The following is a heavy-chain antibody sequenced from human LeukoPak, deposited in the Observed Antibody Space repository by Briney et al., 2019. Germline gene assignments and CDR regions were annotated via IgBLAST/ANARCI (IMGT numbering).Heavy chain of an antibody. Sequence: SGGSLRLSCAASGFTFSSYAMSWVRQAPGKGLEWVSAISGSGGSTYCADSVKGRFTISRDNSKNTLYLQMNSLRAEDRAVYYCAKGPRSGWNCFDPWGQGTLVTVSS. D-gene: IGHD6-19*01. CDR2: ISGSGGST. V-gene: IGHV3-23*01. CDR1: GFTFSSYA. J-gene: IGHJ5*02. CDR3: AKGPRSGWNCFDP.